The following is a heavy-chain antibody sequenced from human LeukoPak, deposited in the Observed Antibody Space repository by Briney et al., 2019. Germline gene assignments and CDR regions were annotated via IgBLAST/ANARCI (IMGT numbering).Heavy chain of an antibody. CDR2: IWNDGSDK. J-gene: IGHJ4*02. CDR1: GFTFSHYA. Sequence: GGSLRLSCTTSGFTFSHYAMHWVRQAPGKGLEWVVVIWNDGSDKYYGDSVKGRFTISRDNSKKTVYLQLSSLRVEDTAVYYCAKDAERGFDFSNSLQSWGQGTLVTVSS. CDR3: AKDAERGFDFSNSLQS. D-gene: IGHD4-11*01. V-gene: IGHV3-33*06.